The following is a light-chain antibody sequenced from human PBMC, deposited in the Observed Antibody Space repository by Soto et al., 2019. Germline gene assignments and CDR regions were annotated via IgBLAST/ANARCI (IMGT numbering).Light chain of an antibody. CDR3: SSYTTNITPVV. J-gene: IGLJ2*01. V-gene: IGLV2-14*01. Sequence: QSALTQPASVSGSPGQLITISCTGTSGDIGGYNYVSWYQQHPGKAPKLLISEVTNRPSGVSNRFSGSKSGNTASLTISGLQAEDEADYYCSSYTTNITPVVFGGGTKVTVL. CDR1: SGDIGGYNY. CDR2: EVT.